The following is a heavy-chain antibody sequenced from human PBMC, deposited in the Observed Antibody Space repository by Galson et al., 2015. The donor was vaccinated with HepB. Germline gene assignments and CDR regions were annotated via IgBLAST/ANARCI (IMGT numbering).Heavy chain of an antibody. D-gene: IGHD6-13*01. Sequence: SVKVSCKASGGTFNRYTISWVRQAPGQGLEWMGGIIPIFGTANYAQKFQGRVTITADESTSTAYMELSSLRSEDTAVYYCAREEIAGGTNPVDYWGQGTLVTVSS. J-gene: IGHJ4*02. CDR1: GGTFNRYT. CDR3: AREEIAGGTNPVDY. CDR2: IIPIFGTA. V-gene: IGHV1-69*13.